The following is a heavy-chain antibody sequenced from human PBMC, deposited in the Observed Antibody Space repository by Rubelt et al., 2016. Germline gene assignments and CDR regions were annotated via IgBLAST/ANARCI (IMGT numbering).Heavy chain of an antibody. CDR3: ARQDVILEWLSSVFDP. Sequence: QLQLQESGPGLVRPSETLSLTCTVSGASISSSGFYWGWIRQPPGKGLEWIGTIYSGGTTYYSTSLKSRVTIALDTSKNQFSLKVRSVTAADTAVYYWARQDVILEWLSSVFDPWGQGTLVTVSS. J-gene: IGHJ5*02. D-gene: IGHD3-3*01. CDR1: GASISSSGFY. V-gene: IGHV4-39*07. CDR2: IYSGGTT.